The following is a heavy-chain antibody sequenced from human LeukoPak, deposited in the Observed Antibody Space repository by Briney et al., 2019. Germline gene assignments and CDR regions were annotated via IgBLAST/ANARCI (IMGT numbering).Heavy chain of an antibody. CDR2: ISWNSGSI. CDR3: AKDTATAPNDAFDI. CDR1: GFTFDDYA. V-gene: IGHV3-9*01. J-gene: IGHJ3*02. Sequence: GGSLRLSCAASGFTFDDYAMHWVRHAPGKGLEWVSGISWNSGSIGYADSVKGRFTISRDNAKNSLYLQMNSLRAEDTALYYCAKDTATAPNDAFDIWGQGTMVTVSS. D-gene: IGHD4-4*01.